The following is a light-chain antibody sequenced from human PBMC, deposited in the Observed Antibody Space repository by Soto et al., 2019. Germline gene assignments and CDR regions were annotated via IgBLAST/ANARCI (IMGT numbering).Light chain of an antibody. CDR3: CSYAGSYTHYV. Sequence: QSALTQPRSVSGSPGQSITISCTGTSSDVGGYNYVSWYRQHPGKAPKLMIYDVSKRPSGVPDRFSGSKSRNTASLTISGLQAEDEADYYCCSYAGSYTHYVFGTGTKVTVL. CDR2: DVS. V-gene: IGLV2-11*01. CDR1: SSDVGGYNY. J-gene: IGLJ1*01.